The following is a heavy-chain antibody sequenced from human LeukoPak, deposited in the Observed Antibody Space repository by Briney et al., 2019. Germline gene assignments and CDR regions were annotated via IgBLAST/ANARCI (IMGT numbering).Heavy chain of an antibody. CDR2: IWYDGSNK. D-gene: IGHD3-9*01. J-gene: IGHJ4*02. CDR1: GFTFSSYA. V-gene: IGHV3-33*06. CDR3: AKDYDILTAVYYFDY. Sequence: PGGSLRLSCAASGFTFSSYAMHWVRQAPGKGLEWVALIWYDGSNKYYADSVKGRFTISRDNSKNTLYLQMNSLRAEDTAVYYCAKDYDILTAVYYFDYWGQGTLVTVSS.